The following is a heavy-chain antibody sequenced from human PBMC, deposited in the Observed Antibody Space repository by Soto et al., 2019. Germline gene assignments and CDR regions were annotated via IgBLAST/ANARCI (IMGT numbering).Heavy chain of an antibody. D-gene: IGHD3-22*01. V-gene: IGHV1-3*01. CDR1: GYTFTSYA. CDR3: ATYYYDSSGPMDWFDP. CDR2: INAVNGNT. J-gene: IGHJ5*02. Sequence: EASVKVSCKASGYTFTSYAMHWVRQAPGQRLEWMGWINAVNGNTKYSQKFQGRVTITRDTSASTAYMELGSLRSEDTAVYYCATYYYDSSGPMDWFDPWGQGTLVTVSS.